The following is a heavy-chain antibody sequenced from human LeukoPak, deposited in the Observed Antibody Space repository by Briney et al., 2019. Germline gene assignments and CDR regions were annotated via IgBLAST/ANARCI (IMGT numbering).Heavy chain of an antibody. D-gene: IGHD3-22*01. CDR2: INPNSGGT. J-gene: IGHJ4*02. CDR1: GYTFTGYY. V-gene: IGHV1-2*02. Sequence: ASVKVSCKASGYTFTGYYMHWVRQAPGQGLEWMGWINPNSGGTNYAQKCQGRVTMTRDTSISTAYMELSRLISDDTAVYYCAREAYYFDSSGYPLIGDWGQGTLVTVSS. CDR3: AREAYYFDSSGYPLIGD.